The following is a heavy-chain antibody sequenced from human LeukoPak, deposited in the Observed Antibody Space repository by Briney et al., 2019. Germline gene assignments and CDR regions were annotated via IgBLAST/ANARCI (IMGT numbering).Heavy chain of an antibody. CDR3: AKGRGWEASYYYYYMDV. V-gene: IGHV3-30*02. CDR2: IRNDGSNK. D-gene: IGHD1-26*01. CDR1: GFDFRSYG. Sequence: GGSLRLSCAASGFDFRSYGMHWVRQAPGKGLEWVAFIRNDGSNKYYTDSVKGRFTISRDNSKNTLYLQMNSLRAEDTAVYYCAKGRGWEASYYYYYMDVWGKGTTVTISS. J-gene: IGHJ6*03.